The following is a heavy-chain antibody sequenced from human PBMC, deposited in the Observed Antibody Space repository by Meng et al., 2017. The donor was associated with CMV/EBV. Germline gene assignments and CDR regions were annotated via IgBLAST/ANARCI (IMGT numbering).Heavy chain of an antibody. J-gene: IGHJ5*02. D-gene: IGHD6-13*01. CDR2: IIPILGIA. CDR1: GGTFSSYA. V-gene: IGHV1-69*10. CDR3: ARDPHSSSWYDWFDP. Sequence: SVKVSCKASGGTFSSYAISWVRQAPGQGLEWMGGIIPILGIANYAQKFQGRVTITADKSTSTAYMELSSLRPEDTAVYYCARDPHSSSWYDWFDPWGQGTLVTVSS.